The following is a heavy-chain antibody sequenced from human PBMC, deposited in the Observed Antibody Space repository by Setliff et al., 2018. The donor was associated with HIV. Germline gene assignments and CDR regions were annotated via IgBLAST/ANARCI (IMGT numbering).Heavy chain of an antibody. CDR1: GYSLSSASY. CDR2: ISLSGST. D-gene: IGHD6-13*01. CDR3: ARGLTAPAAAGS. J-gene: IGHJ5*02. Sequence: SETLSLTCSVSGYSLSSASYWGWIRQSPEKGLEWIGSISLSGSTYYNPSLQSRVTISIDMSKNHFSLNLNSVTAADTAIYYCARGLTAPAAAGSWGQGMLVTVSS. V-gene: IGHV4-38-2*02.